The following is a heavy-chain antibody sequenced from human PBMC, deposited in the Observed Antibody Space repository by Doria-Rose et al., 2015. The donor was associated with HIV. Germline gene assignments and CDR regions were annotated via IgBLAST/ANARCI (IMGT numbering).Heavy chain of an antibody. CDR2: IFYTGST. CDR3: ARVLSGTYDY. D-gene: IGHD1-26*01. Sequence: QVQLQESGPGLVKPSETLSLTCSVSGGSISHYYWSWIRQPPGKGLECIGDIFYTGSTNYSPSLKSRVPISIDTSKNKFSLRLSSVTAADTAVYYCARVLSGTYDYWGQGTLVTVSS. CDR1: GGSISHYY. V-gene: IGHV4-59*01. J-gene: IGHJ4*02.